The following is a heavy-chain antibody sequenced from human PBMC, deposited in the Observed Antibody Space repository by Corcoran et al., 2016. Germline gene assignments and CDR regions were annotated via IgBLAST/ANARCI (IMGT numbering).Heavy chain of an antibody. CDR2: IYYSGST. Sequence: QVQLQESGPGLVKPSETLSLTCTVSGGSINSYYWSWIRQPPGKGLEWIGYIYYSGSTNYNPSLKSRVTISVDTSKNQFSLKLSSVTAADTAVYYCARAAAVAGTSQFDYWGQGTLVTVSS. CDR3: ARAAAVAGTSQFDY. J-gene: IGHJ4*02. V-gene: IGHV4-59*01. D-gene: IGHD6-19*01. CDR1: GGSINSYY.